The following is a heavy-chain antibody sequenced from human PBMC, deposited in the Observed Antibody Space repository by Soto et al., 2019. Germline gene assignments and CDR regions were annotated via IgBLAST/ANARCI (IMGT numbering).Heavy chain of an antibody. Sequence: QVQLQESGPGLVKPSQTLSLTCTVSGGSISSGGYYWSWIGQHPGKGLEWIGYIYYGGSTYYNPSLKSRVTISVDTSKNQFSLKLSSVTAADTAVYYCARGSTTYYYDSSGYRETHYYFDYWGQGTLVTVSS. D-gene: IGHD3-22*01. CDR1: GGSISSGGYY. CDR2: IYYGGST. CDR3: ARGSTTYYYDSSGYRETHYYFDY. V-gene: IGHV4-31*03. J-gene: IGHJ4*02.